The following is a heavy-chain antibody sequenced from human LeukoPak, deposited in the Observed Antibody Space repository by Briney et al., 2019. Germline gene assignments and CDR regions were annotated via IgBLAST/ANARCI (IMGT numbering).Heavy chain of an antibody. V-gene: IGHV3-13*01. Sequence: GGSLRLSCAASGFTFSNYDMHWARQAAGKGLEWVSGIGTAGDTYYPGSVKGRFTISRENAKNSLYLHINSLSAGDTAVYYCASSPAYSSSWYAIDNWGQGTLVTVSS. CDR2: IGTAGDT. D-gene: IGHD6-13*01. CDR1: GFTFSNYD. CDR3: ASSPAYSSSWYAIDN. J-gene: IGHJ4*02.